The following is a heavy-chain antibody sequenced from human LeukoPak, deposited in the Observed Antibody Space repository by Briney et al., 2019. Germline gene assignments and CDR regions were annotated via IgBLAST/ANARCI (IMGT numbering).Heavy chain of an antibody. CDR2: ISSATSTI. J-gene: IGHJ5*02. CDR3: ARDVTYYGGDWFDP. CDR1: GFTFSSTG. Sequence: GGSLRRSGAASGFTFSSTGMNWVGQAPGKGLEGWSYISSATSTIYYTDSVKGRFTISRDNDKNSLYLQMNSLRAEDTAVYYCARDVTYYGGDWFDPWGQGTLVTVSS. V-gene: IGHV3-48*04. D-gene: IGHD4-23*01.